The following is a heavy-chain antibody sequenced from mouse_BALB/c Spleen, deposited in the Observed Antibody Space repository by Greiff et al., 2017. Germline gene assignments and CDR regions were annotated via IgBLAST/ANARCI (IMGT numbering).Heavy chain of an antibody. J-gene: IGHJ4*01. V-gene: IGHV5-4*02. CDR3: ARDRGYGYYAMDY. D-gene: IGHD2-14*01. CDR2: ISDGGSYT. CDR1: GFTFSDYY. Sequence: EVKLQESGGGLVKPGGSLKLSCAASGFTFSDYYMYWVRQTPEKRLEWVATISDGGSYTYYPDSVKGRFTISRDNAKNNLYLQMSSLKSEDTAMYYCARDRGYGYYAMDYWGQGTSVTVSA.